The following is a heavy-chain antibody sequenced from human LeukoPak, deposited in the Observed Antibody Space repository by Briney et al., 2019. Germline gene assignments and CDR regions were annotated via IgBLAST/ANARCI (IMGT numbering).Heavy chain of an antibody. CDR2: IYYSGST. D-gene: IGHD3-22*01. CDR1: GGSISSYY. Sequence: SETLSLTCTVSGGSISSYYWSWIRQPPGKGLEWIGYIYYSGSTNYNPSLKSRVTISVDTSKNQFSLKLSSVTAADTAVYYCARVRGPYDSSGYCWGQGTLVTVSS. CDR3: ARVRGPYDSSGYC. V-gene: IGHV4-59*12. J-gene: IGHJ4*02.